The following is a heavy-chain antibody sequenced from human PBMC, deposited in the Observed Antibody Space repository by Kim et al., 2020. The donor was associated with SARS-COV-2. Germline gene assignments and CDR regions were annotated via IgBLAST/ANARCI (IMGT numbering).Heavy chain of an antibody. V-gene: IGHV4-34*01. CDR1: GGSFSGYY. J-gene: IGHJ4*02. CDR2: INHSGST. D-gene: IGHD5-12*01. Sequence: SETLSLTCAVYGGSFSGYYWSWIRQPPGKGLEWIGEINHSGSTNYNPSLKSRVTISVDTSKNQFSLKLSSVTAADTAVYYCARLHRRIVATMTDDYWGQGTLVTVSS. CDR3: ARLHRRIVATMTDDY.